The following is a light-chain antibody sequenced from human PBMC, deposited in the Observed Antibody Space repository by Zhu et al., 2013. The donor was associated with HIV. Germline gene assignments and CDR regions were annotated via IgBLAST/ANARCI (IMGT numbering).Light chain of an antibody. CDR2: DAS. V-gene: IGKV1-5*01. CDR1: QSVGTW. CDR3: QQYHRDST. J-gene: IGKJ1*01. Sequence: DIQMTQSPSTLSAFAGDRVTITCRASQSVGTWLAWYQQRPGKAPKLLIYDASSLQSGVPSRFSGSGSGTEFTLTISSLQPDDFATYYCQQYHRDSTFGQGTKVDVK.